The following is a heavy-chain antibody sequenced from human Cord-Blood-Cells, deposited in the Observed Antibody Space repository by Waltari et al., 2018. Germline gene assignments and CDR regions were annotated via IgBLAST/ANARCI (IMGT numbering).Heavy chain of an antibody. Sequence: QVQLQESGPGLVKPSGTLSLTCAVSGGSISSSNWWSWVRQPPGKGLEWIGEIYHSGSTNYNPSLKSRVTISVDKSKNQFSLKLSSVTAADTAVYYCARIFHPKIVARGGGFVKDWFDPWGQGTLVTVSS. CDR2: IYHSGST. J-gene: IGHJ5*02. CDR3: ARIFHPKIVARGGGFVKDWFDP. V-gene: IGHV4-4*02. D-gene: IGHD3-22*01. CDR1: GGSISSSNW.